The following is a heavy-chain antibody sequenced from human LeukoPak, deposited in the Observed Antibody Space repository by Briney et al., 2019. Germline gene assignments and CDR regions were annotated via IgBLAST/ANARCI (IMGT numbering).Heavy chain of an antibody. V-gene: IGHV3-21*01. D-gene: IGHD6-13*01. CDR3: ARVLAAVGSNWFDP. CDR1: GFTFSSYS. Sequence: PGGSLRLSCAASGFTFSSYSMNWVRQAPGKGLEWVSSISSSSSYIYYADSVKGRFTISRDNAKNSLYLQMNSLRAEDTAVYYCARVLAAVGSNWFDPWGQGTLVTVSS. J-gene: IGHJ5*02. CDR2: ISSSSSYI.